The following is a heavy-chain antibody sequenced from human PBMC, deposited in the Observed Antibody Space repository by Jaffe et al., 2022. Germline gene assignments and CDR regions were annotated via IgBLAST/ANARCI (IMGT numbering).Heavy chain of an antibody. CDR2: ISSSSSYI. J-gene: IGHJ4*02. CDR3: AREAGAGDYGPHEYYFDY. D-gene: IGHD4-17*01. Sequence: EVQLVESGGGLVKPGGSLRLSCAASGFTFSSYSMNWVRQAPGKGLEWVSSISSSSSYIYYADSVKGRFTISRDNAKNSLYLQMNSLRAEDTAVYYCAREAGAGDYGPHEYYFDYWGQGTLVTVSS. CDR1: GFTFSSYS. V-gene: IGHV3-21*01.